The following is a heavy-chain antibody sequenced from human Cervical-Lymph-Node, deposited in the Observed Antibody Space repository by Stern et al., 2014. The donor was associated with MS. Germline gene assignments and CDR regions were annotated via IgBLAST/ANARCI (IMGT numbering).Heavy chain of an antibody. CDR2: IYPGDSDT. Sequence: VQLVQSGAEVKKPGESLKISCKGSGYSFTSYWIGWVRQMPGKGLEWMGIIYPGDSDTRYSPSFQGQVTISADKSISTAYLQWSSLKASDTAMYYCARSYDSSGYYQLLFDYWGQGTLVTVSS. CDR1: GYSFTSYW. V-gene: IGHV5-51*01. CDR3: ARSYDSSGYYQLLFDY. D-gene: IGHD3-22*01. J-gene: IGHJ4*02.